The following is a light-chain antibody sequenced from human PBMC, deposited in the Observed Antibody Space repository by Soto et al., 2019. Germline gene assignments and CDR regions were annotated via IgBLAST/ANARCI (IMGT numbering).Light chain of an antibody. J-gene: IGKJ5*01. CDR3: QQRNNWPPIT. Sequence: DTVLTQSPGTLSLSPGERATLPCRASQSVTSSYLAWYQQKPGQAPRLLIYGAYSRAPGIPDRFSGSGSGTDFTLTISRLEPEDFAVYYCQQRNNWPPITCGQGTRLEIK. CDR1: QSVTSSY. CDR2: GAY. V-gene: IGKV3D-20*02.